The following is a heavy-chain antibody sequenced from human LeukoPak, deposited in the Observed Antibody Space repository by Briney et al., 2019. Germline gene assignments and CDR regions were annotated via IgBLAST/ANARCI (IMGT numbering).Heavy chain of an antibody. Sequence: GGSLRLSCSAAGSSFSNYSLDWVSQAPGNGLEYDSAINSDGSSTYSADSVKGRFTISRDNSKNTLHLQMSSLRAEDTAMYYFVKEGYDILTGYSYDAFEIWGQGALVTVSS. CDR3: VKEGYDILTGYSYDAFEI. J-gene: IGHJ3*02. V-gene: IGHV3-64D*06. CDR2: INSDGSST. CDR1: GSSFSNYS. D-gene: IGHD3-9*01.